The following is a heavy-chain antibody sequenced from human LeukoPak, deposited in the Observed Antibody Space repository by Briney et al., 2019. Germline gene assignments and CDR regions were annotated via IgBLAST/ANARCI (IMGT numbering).Heavy chain of an antibody. V-gene: IGHV1-69*05. J-gene: IGHJ3*02. CDR3: ARAVRGGPRAFDI. CDR1: GGSFTFTSHA. CDR2: IIPIFGTA. D-gene: IGHD3-10*01. Sequence: SVKVSCKASGGSFTFTSHAISWVRQAPGQGLEWMGGIIPIFGTANYAQKFQGRVTITTDESTSTAYMELSSLRSEGTAVYYCARAVRGGPRAFDIWGQGTMVTVSS.